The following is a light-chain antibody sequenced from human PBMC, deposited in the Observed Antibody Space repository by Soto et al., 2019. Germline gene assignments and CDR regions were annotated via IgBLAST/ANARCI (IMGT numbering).Light chain of an antibody. J-gene: IGKJ2*01. CDR1: QSVSSN. CDR3: QQYNSWPLS. Sequence: EIVMTQSPATLSVSPGERATLSCRASQSVSSNLAWYQQKPGQAPRLLIYGASTRATGIPARFSGSGSGTEFTLTSSSLHSEDFAVYYCQQYNSWPLSFGQGTKLEIK. V-gene: IGKV3-15*01. CDR2: GAS.